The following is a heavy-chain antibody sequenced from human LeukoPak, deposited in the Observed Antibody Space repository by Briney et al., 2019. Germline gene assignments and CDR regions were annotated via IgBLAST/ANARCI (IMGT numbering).Heavy chain of an antibody. D-gene: IGHD3-10*01. CDR2: MNPNSGNT. Sequence: ASVKVSCKASGYTFTSYDINWVRQATGQGPEWMGWMNPNSGNTGYAQKFQGRVTMTRNTSISTAYMELSSLRSEDTAVYYCARGALLWFGELRAYWFDPWGQGTLVTVSS. CDR3: ARGALLWFGELRAYWFDP. CDR1: GYTFTSYD. V-gene: IGHV1-8*01. J-gene: IGHJ5*02.